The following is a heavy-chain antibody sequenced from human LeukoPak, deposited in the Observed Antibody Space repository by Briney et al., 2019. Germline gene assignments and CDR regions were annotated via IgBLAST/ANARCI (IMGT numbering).Heavy chain of an antibody. CDR3: ARDTPIAYCGGDCSGY. V-gene: IGHV3-66*01. CDR2: IYSGGST. D-gene: IGHD2-21*02. Sequence: GGSLRLSCAASGFTVSSNYMSWVRQAPGKGLEWVSVIYSGGSTYYADSVKGRFTISRENGKIYLYMQMNGLSAEDRGVYYCARDTPIAYCGGDCSGYWGQGTLVTVSS. J-gene: IGHJ4*02. CDR1: GFTVSSNY.